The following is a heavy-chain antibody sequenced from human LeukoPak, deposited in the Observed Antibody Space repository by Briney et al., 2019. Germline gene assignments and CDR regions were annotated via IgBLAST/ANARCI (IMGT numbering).Heavy chain of an antibody. CDR2: ISSSSSTI. V-gene: IGHV3-48*01. CDR3: ARGGGLQTPEFDY. CDR1: GFTFSSYS. J-gene: IGHJ4*02. Sequence: GGSLRLSCAASGFTFSSYSMNWVRQAPGKGLEWVSYISSSSSTIYYADSVKGRFTISRDNAKNSLYLQMNSLRAEDTAVYYCARGGGLQTPEFDYWGQGTLVTVSS. D-gene: IGHD4-11*01.